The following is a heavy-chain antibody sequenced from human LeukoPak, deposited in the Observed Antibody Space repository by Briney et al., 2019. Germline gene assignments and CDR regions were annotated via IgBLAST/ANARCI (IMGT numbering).Heavy chain of an antibody. D-gene: IGHD3-10*01. Sequence: ASVKVSCKASGYTFTGYNMHWVRQAPGQGLEWMGWINPNGGGTSYAQKFQGRVTMTRDTPISTAYMELSRLRSDDTAVYYCARASSSGLLRYDSWGQGTLVTVSS. V-gene: IGHV1-2*02. CDR1: GYTFTGYN. CDR2: INPNGGGT. J-gene: IGHJ5*01. CDR3: ARASSSGLLRYDS.